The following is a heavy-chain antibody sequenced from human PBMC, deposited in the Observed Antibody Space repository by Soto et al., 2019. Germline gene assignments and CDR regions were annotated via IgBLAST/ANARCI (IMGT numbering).Heavy chain of an antibody. D-gene: IGHD6-13*01. V-gene: IGHV3-30*18. CDR3: AKWHGQQDY. J-gene: IGHJ4*02. Sequence: QVQLVESGGGVVQPGRSLRLSCAASGFTFSSYGMHWVRQAPGKGLEWVAVISYDGSNKYYADSVKGRFTISRDNSKNTLYLQMNSLRAEDTAVYYCAKWHGQQDYWGQGTLVTVSS. CDR2: ISYDGSNK. CDR1: GFTFSSYG.